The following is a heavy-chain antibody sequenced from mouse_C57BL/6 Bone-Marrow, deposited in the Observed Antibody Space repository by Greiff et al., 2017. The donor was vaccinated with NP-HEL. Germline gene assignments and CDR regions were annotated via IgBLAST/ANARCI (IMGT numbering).Heavy chain of an antibody. CDR3: ARWYYGSTYWYFDV. CDR1: GYSFTDYN. CDR2: INPNYGTT. V-gene: IGHV1-39*01. J-gene: IGHJ1*03. D-gene: IGHD1-1*01. Sequence: EVQGVESGPELVKPGASVKISCKASGYSFTDYNMNWVKQSNGKSREWIGVINPNYGTTSYNQKFKGKATLTVDQSSSTAYMQLNSLTSEDSAVYYCARWYYGSTYWYFDVWGTGTTVTVSS.